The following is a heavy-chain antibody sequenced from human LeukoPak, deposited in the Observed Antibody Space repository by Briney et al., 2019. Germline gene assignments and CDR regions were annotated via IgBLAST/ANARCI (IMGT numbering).Heavy chain of an antibody. CDR2: INPNSGGT. D-gene: IGHD3-22*01. Sequence: ASVKVSCKASGYTFTGYYMHWVRQAPGQGLEWMGWINPNSGGTNYAQKFQGRVTMTRDTSISTAHMELSRLRSDDTAVYYCARDAEPDYYDSSYPFDYWGQGTLVTVSS. CDR1: GYTFTGYY. J-gene: IGHJ4*02. CDR3: ARDAEPDYYDSSYPFDY. V-gene: IGHV1-2*02.